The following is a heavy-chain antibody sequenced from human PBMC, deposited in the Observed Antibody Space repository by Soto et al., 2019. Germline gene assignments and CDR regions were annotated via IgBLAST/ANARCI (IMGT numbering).Heavy chain of an antibody. CDR1: GFTFTNYY. D-gene: IGHD6-6*01. CDR2: ISAYTGNT. Sequence: SVKVSCKASGFTFTNYYMSWVRPAPGQGLEWMGWISAYTGNTNYTQKFQGRVTMTTDTSTSTAYLELRSLRSDDMAVYFCASRSGQLPYYFDYWGQGTQVTVSS. J-gene: IGHJ4*02. CDR3: ASRSGQLPYYFDY. V-gene: IGHV1-18*03.